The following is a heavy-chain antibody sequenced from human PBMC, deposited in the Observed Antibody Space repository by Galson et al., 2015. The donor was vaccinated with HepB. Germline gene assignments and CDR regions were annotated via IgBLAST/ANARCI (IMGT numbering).Heavy chain of an antibody. J-gene: IGHJ4*02. D-gene: IGHD6-13*01. CDR2: ISSSSSYI. CDR1: GFTFSSYS. Sequence: SLRLSCAASGFTFSSYSMNWVRQAPGKGLEWVSSISSSSSYIYYADSVKGRFTISRDNAKNSLYLQMNSLRAEDTAVYYCARDRGYSSILDYWGQGTLVTVSS. CDR3: ARDRGYSSILDY. V-gene: IGHV3-21*01.